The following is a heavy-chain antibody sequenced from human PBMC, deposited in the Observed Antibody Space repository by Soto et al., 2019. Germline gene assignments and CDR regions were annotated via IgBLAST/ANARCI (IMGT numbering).Heavy chain of an antibody. D-gene: IGHD6-13*01. Sequence: ASLKVSCKASGYTFTSYGISWVRQAPGQGLEWMGWISAYNGNTNYAQKLQGRVTMTTDTSTSTAYMELRSLRSDDTAVYYCARDSTIGIAIEWPLNWFDPWGQGTLVTVSS. CDR2: ISAYNGNT. V-gene: IGHV1-18*01. CDR3: ARDSTIGIAIEWPLNWFDP. J-gene: IGHJ5*02. CDR1: GYTFTSYG.